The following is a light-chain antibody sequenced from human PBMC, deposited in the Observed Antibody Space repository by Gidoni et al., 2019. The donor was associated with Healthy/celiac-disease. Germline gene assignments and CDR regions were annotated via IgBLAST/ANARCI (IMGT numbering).Light chain of an antibody. J-gene: IGKJ5*01. CDR2: AAS. CDR1: QGISSY. Sequence: DPVTITCRASQGISSYLAWYQQKPGKAPKLLIYAASTLQSGVPSRFSGSGSGTEFTLTISSLQPEDFATYYCQQLNSYPPTFGQGTRLEIK. CDR3: QQLNSYPPT. V-gene: IGKV1-9*01.